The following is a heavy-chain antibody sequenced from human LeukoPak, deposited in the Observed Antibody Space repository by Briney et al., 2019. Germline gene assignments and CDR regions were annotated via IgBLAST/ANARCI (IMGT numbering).Heavy chain of an antibody. CDR1: GFTFCGYR. CDR2: INSDGSST. J-gene: IGHJ6*01. CDR3: ARDRCYGMDV. Sequence: GGSLRLSCAPSGFTFCGYRMHWVRHVPQKGLLWVSRINSDGSSTAYADSVKGRFTISRENAKNTLYLQRNSLRVEDTAVYYCARDRCYGMDVWGQGATVSVSS. V-gene: IGHV3-74*01.